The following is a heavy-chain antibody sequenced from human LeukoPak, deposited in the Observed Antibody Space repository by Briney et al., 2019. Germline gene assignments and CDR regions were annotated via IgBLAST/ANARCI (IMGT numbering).Heavy chain of an antibody. V-gene: IGHV4-59*08. CDR2: IFYNGGT. CDR1: GGSISRYY. D-gene: IGHD3-16*01. Sequence: PSETLSLTCTVSGGSISRYYWSWIRQPPGKELEWIGYIFYNGGTKYSPSLKSRVTISVDTSENQFSLNLTSVTAADTAVYYCARHHYDYLWGNSAFDIWGQGTLVTVSS. J-gene: IGHJ3*02. CDR3: ARHHYDYLWGNSAFDI.